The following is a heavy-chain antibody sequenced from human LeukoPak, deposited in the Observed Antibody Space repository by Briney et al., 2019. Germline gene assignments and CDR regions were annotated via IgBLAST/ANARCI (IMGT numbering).Heavy chain of an antibody. CDR2: ISAYNGNT. D-gene: IGHD3-22*01. J-gene: IGHJ4*02. Sequence: ASVTVSCKASGYTFTSYGISWVRQAPGQGLEWMGWISAYNGNTNYAQKLQGRVTMTTDTSTSTAYMELRSLRSDDTAVYYCAKDRSVGYYDSSGYSPFDYWGQGTLVTVSS. CDR1: GYTFTSYG. CDR3: AKDRSVGYYDSSGYSPFDY. V-gene: IGHV1-18*01.